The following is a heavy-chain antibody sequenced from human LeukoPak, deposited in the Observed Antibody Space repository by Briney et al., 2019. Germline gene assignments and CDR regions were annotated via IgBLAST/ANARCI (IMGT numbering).Heavy chain of an antibody. Sequence: ASVKVSCKASGYTFTSYGISWVRQAPGQGLEWMGWISAYNGNTNYAQKLQGRDTMTTDTSTSTAYMELRSLRSDDTAVYYCARETNHYDFWSGHRGDFDYWGQGTLVTVSS. J-gene: IGHJ4*02. CDR3: ARETNHYDFWSGHRGDFDY. D-gene: IGHD3-3*01. CDR2: ISAYNGNT. CDR1: GYTFTSYG. V-gene: IGHV1-18*01.